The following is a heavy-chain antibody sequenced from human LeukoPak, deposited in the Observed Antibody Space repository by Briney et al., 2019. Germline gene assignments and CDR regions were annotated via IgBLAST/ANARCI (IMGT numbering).Heavy chain of an antibody. CDR3: ARNSPTIVSRIQTAIAFDS. V-gene: IGHV4-39*01. D-gene: IGHD5/OR15-5a*01. CDR2: VYYSGST. CDR1: GGSITGGSYY. Sequence: SETLSLTCTVSGGSITGGSYYWAWIRQSPGKGLEWIGSVYYSGSTHYSSSLKSRVTISVDTSKNLFSLRLNSVTAADTAIYFWARNSPTIVSRIQTAIAFDSWGQGTRVTVSS. J-gene: IGHJ4*02.